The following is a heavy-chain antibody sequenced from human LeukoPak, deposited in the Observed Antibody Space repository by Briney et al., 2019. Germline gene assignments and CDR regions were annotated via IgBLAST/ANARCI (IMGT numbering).Heavy chain of an antibody. Sequence: PGRSLRLSCAASGFTFSTYGMHWVRQAPGKGLEWVASISYDGSNKYYADPVKGRFTISRDNSKNALFLQMNSLRAEDTAVYYCATESGWPHYFDYWGQGTLVTVSS. J-gene: IGHJ4*02. CDR1: GFTFSTYG. V-gene: IGHV3-30*03. CDR2: ISYDGSNK. CDR3: ATESGWPHYFDY. D-gene: IGHD6-19*01.